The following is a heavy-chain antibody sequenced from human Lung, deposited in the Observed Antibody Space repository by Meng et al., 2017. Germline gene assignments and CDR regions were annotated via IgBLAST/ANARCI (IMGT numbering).Heavy chain of an antibody. J-gene: IGHJ4*02. Sequence: QVQLVESGGGVVQPGRSRRLSCAASGFTFSSYCMHWVRQAPGKGLEWVAVISYDGSNKYYADSVKGRFTISRDNSKNTLYLQMNSLRAEDTAVYYCAKDLSKQQQLGELDYWGQGTLVTVSS. CDR2: ISYDGSNK. CDR3: AKDLSKQQQLGELDY. V-gene: IGHV3-30*18. D-gene: IGHD6-13*01. CDR1: GFTFSSYC.